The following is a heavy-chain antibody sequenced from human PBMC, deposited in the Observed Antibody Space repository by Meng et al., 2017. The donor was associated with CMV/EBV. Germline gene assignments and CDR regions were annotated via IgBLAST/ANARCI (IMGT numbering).Heavy chain of an antibody. CDR1: GYSFTSDW. CDR2: IDPIDSYT. D-gene: IGHD3-10*01. V-gene: IGHV5-10-1*01. Sequence: NGSGYSFTSDWISGVRQMPGHGLEWMGRIDPIDSYTTYSPSFQGHVTISADKSISTAYLQWSSLKASDTAMYYCAISSGSGSYSTDRWGQGTLVTVSS. CDR3: AISSGSGSYSTDR. J-gene: IGHJ4*02.